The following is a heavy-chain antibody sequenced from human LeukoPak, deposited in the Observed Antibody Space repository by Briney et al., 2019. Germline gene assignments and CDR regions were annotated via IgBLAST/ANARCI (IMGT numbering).Heavy chain of an antibody. CDR2: ISNDGSNK. J-gene: IGHJ4*02. V-gene: IGHV3-30*03. CDR3: ARVIRDFWSGHD. CDR1: GFTFSSYG. Sequence: KPGGSLRLSCAASGFTFSSYGMHWVRQAPGKGLEWVAVISNDGSNKYYADSVKGRFTISRHNSKNTLYLQMNSLRAEDTAVYYCARVIRDFWSGHDWGQGTLVTVSS. D-gene: IGHD3-3*01.